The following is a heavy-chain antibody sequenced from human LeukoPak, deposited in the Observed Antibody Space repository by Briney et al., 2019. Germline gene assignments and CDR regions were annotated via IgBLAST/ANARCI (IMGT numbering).Heavy chain of an antibody. CDR1: GDSVSSTNGVA. D-gene: IGHD2/OR15-2a*01. CDR2: TYYRARWYN. V-gene: IGHV6-1*01. J-gene: IGHJ4*02. Sequence: SQTLSLTCAISGDSVSSTNGVAWNWIRQSPSRGLEWLGRTYYRARWYNDYAESVKSRLTVNPDTSKNQFSLQLNSVTPEDTAVYYCARGKNNAFGYWGQGTLVTVSS. CDR3: ARGKNNAFGY.